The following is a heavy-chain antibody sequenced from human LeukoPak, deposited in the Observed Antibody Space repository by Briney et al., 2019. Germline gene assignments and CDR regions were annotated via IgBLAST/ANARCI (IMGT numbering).Heavy chain of an antibody. Sequence: SETLSLTCTVSGGSISSSSYYWGWIRQPPGKGLEWIGSIYYSGSTYYNPSLKSRVTISVDTSKNQFSLKLSSVTAADTAVYYCARISYGDYGVFWGQGTLVTVPS. D-gene: IGHD4-17*01. J-gene: IGHJ4*02. CDR1: GGSISSSSYY. CDR3: ARISYGDYGVF. CDR2: IYYSGST. V-gene: IGHV4-39*01.